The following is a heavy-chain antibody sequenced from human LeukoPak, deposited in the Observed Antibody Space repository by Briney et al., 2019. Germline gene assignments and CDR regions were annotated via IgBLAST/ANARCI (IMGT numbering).Heavy chain of an antibody. Sequence: GGSLRLSCAASGFTFSNYWMHWVRQVPGKGLVWVSRINSDGSRTRYADSVKGRFTISRDNAKNTLYLQMNSLRAEDTAVYYCARENYYDSSSYPQAFDYWGQGTLVTVSS. CDR1: GFTFSNYW. CDR2: INSDGSRT. J-gene: IGHJ4*02. CDR3: ARENYYDSSSYPQAFDY. V-gene: IGHV3-74*01. D-gene: IGHD3-22*01.